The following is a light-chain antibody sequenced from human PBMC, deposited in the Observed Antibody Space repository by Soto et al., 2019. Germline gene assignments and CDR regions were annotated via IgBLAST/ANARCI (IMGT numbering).Light chain of an antibody. CDR1: QGISSY. CDR3: QQYYSYPLT. CDR2: AAS. V-gene: IGKV1-8*01. Sequence: AIRMTQSPSSFSASTGDRVTITCRASQGISSYLAWYQQKPGKAPKLLIYAASTLQSGVPSRFSGSGSGTYFTLTISCLQSEDFATYYWQQYYSYPLTFGPGTKVDIK. J-gene: IGKJ3*01.